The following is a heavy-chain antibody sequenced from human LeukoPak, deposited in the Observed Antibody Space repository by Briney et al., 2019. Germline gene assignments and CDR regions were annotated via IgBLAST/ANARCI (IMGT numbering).Heavy chain of an antibody. CDR1: GFTFSSYA. CDR3: AKDYSRYGDSINDY. Sequence: GGSLRLSCAASGFTFSSYAMSWVRQAPGKGLEWVSAISGSGGSTYYADSVKGRFTISRDNSKNTLYLQMNSLRAEDTAVYYCAKDYSRYGDSINDYWGQGTLVTVSS. D-gene: IGHD4-17*01. CDR2: ISGSGGST. J-gene: IGHJ4*02. V-gene: IGHV3-23*01.